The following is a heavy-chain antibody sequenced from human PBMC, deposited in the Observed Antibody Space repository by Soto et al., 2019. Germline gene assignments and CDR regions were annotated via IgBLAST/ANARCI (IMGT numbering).Heavy chain of an antibody. D-gene: IGHD2-2*01. Sequence: ASETLSLTCAVSGGSISSSNWWSWVRQPPGKGLEWIGEIYHSGSTNYNPSLKSRVTISVDKSKNQFSLKLSSVTAADTAVYYCARVPSSPYCSSTSCYRRYYYYGMDVWGQGTTVTVSS. CDR3: ARVPSSPYCSSTSCYRRYYYYGMDV. J-gene: IGHJ6*02. CDR1: GGSISSSNW. CDR2: IYHSGST. V-gene: IGHV4-4*02.